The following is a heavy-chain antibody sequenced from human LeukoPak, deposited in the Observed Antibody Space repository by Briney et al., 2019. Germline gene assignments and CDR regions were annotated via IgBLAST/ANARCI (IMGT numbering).Heavy chain of an antibody. CDR2: IKSKTDGGTT. V-gene: IGHV3-15*01. CDR3: TAGPVVARRAFDY. J-gene: IGHJ4*02. CDR1: GFTFSNAW. Sequence: GGSLRLSCAASGFTFSNAWMSWVRQAPGRGLEWVGRIKSKTDGGTTDYAAPVKGRFTISRDDSKNTLYLQMNSLKTEDTAVYHCTAGPVVARRAFDYWGQGTLVTVSS. D-gene: IGHD2-15*01.